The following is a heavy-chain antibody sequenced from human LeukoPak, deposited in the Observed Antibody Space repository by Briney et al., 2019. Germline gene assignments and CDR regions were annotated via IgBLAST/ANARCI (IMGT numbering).Heavy chain of an antibody. CDR2: IYTSGST. CDR3: ARELAAAIFY. J-gene: IGHJ4*02. Sequence: PSQTLSLTCTVSGGSISSGSYYWSWIRQPAGKGLEWIGRIYTSGSTNYNPSLKSRVPISVDTSKNQFSLKLSSVTAADTAVYYCARELAAAIFYWGQGTVVTVSS. V-gene: IGHV4-61*02. D-gene: IGHD6-13*01. CDR1: GGSISSGSYY.